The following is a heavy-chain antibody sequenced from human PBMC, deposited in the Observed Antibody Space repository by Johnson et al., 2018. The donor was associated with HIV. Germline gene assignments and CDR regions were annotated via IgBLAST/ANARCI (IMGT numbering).Heavy chain of an antibody. CDR1: GFSFGDYY. V-gene: IGHV3-11*04. Sequence: QVQLVESGGGLVQPGGSLRLSCAASGFSFGDYYMSWIRQAPGKGLEWISYISSDGSTIDYADSVKGRFTISRDNGNNSLYLQMNSLRAEDAAVYYCTGRDLLRAFDIWGQGTMVTVSS. J-gene: IGHJ3*02. CDR3: TGRDLLRAFDI. D-gene: IGHD2-15*01. CDR2: ISSDGSTI.